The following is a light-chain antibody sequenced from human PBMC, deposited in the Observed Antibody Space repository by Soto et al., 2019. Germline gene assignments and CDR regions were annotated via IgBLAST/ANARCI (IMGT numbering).Light chain of an antibody. CDR3: QQYGNAPLT. CDR1: QSVSSSS. Sequence: EIVLTQSPGTLSFSPGERATLTCRASQSVSSSSLAWFQQKPGQAPRLLIYGASSMATGIPDMFSGSGSGTDFTLTISRLEPEDLSMYYFQQYGNAPLTFGHGTKVDIQ. J-gene: IGKJ3*01. CDR2: GAS. V-gene: IGKV3-20*01.